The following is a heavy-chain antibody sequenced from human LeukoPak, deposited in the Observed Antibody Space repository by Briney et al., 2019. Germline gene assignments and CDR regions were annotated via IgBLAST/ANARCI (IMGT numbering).Heavy chain of an antibody. V-gene: IGHV1-2*02. J-gene: IGHJ4*02. Sequence: ASVKVSCKASGYTFTGYYMHWVRQAPGQGLEWMGWINPNSGGTNYAQKFQGRVTMTRDTSISTAYMELSRLRSDDTAVYYCARGANYYDSSGYYYLFDYWGQGTLVTVSS. D-gene: IGHD3-22*01. CDR2: INPNSGGT. CDR1: GYTFTGYY. CDR3: ARGANYYDSSGYYYLFDY.